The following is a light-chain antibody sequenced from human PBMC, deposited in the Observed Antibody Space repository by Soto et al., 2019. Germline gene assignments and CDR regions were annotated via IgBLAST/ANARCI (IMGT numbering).Light chain of an antibody. CDR1: QSVSNW. Sequence: DIQMTQAPSTLSASVGDRVTITCRASQSVSNWLAWYQQKPGKAPKVLINDASSLESGVPSRFSGSGSGTEFTLTISSLQPDDYGTYYCQQYYYYPWTFGQGTKVDIK. CDR2: DAS. J-gene: IGKJ1*01. V-gene: IGKV1-5*01. CDR3: QQYYYYPWT.